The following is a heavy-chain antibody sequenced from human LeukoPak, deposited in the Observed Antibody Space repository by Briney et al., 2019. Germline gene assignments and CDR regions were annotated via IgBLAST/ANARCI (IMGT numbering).Heavy chain of an antibody. CDR3: AREEVRRAVAGYFDN. V-gene: IGHV1-69*05. CDR1: GGTFSSYA. J-gene: IGHJ4*02. Sequence: SVKVSCKASGGTFSSYAISWVRQAPGQGLEWMGRIIPIFGTANYAQKFQGRVTITTDESTSTAYMELSSLRSEDTAVYYCAREEVRRAVAGYFDNWGQGTLVTVSS. D-gene: IGHD6-19*01. CDR2: IIPIFGTA.